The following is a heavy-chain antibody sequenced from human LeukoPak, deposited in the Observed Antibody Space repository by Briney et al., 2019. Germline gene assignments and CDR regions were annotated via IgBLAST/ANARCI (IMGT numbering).Heavy chain of an antibody. V-gene: IGHV3-23*01. CDR3: AKDGTHGSGLFDY. D-gene: IGHD3-10*01. J-gene: IGHJ4*02. Sequence: GGSLRLSCAASGFTFSSYAMSWVRQAPGKGLEWVSAISGSGGSTYYAGSVKGRFTISRDNSKNTLYLQMNSLRAEDTAVYYCAKDGTHGSGLFDYWGQGTLVAVSS. CDR2: ISGSGGST. CDR1: GFTFSSYA.